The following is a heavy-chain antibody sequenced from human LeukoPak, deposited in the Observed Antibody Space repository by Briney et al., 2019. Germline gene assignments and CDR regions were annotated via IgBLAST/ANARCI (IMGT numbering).Heavy chain of an antibody. CDR3: ARDEAVAAIGLGFGVSPDV. Sequence: SETLSLTCSVSGGSVSSGRYYWGWIRQPPGKRLEWIRYIYYSGTTNYNPSPKSRVTISVDASKNQFSVKLNSVTAADTALYYCARDEAVAAIGLGFGVSPDVWGQGTTVTVSS. D-gene: IGHD2-15*01. J-gene: IGHJ6*02. CDR2: IYYSGTT. CDR1: GGSVSSGRYY. V-gene: IGHV4-61*01.